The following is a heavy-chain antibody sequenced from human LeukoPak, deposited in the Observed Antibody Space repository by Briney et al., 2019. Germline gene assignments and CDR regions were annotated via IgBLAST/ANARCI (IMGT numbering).Heavy chain of an antibody. J-gene: IGHJ6*03. V-gene: IGHV3-23*01. CDR1: EFSFGSYA. Sequence: PGGSLRLSCAASEFSFGSYAMSWVRQAPGKGLQWVSGISGSGDSTYYADSVNGRFTISRDNFKNTLYLQMISLRAEDTAVYYCAKGGGSYFRRVTYYYYYMDVWGKGTTVTVSS. D-gene: IGHD1-26*01. CDR3: AKGGGSYFRRVTYYYYYMDV. CDR2: ISGSGDST.